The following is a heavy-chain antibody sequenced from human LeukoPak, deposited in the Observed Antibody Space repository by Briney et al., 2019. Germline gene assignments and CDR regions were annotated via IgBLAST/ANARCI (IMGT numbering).Heavy chain of an antibody. V-gene: IGHV4-59*08. J-gene: IGHJ4*02. Sequence: PSETLSLTCTVSGGSISSYYWSWIRQPPGKGLEWIGYIYYSGSTNYNPSLKSRVTISVDTSKNQFSLKLSSVTAADTAVYYCARRKASGYSDYWGQGTLVTVSS. CDR1: GGSISSYY. CDR3: ARRKASGYSDY. CDR2: IYYSGST. D-gene: IGHD1-26*01.